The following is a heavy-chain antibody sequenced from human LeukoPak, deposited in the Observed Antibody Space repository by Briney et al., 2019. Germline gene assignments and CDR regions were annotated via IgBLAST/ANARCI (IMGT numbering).Heavy chain of an antibody. J-gene: IGHJ4*02. CDR1: GFTFSGFA. D-gene: IGHD3-3*01. Sequence: PGGSLRLSCAVSGFTFSGFAMYWVRQAPSKGLGWVALISYDGSKNYYADSVKGRFTCSRDNSKNTLYLQMNSLRAEDTAVYYCARAIGGYNYGYYLDYWGQGTLVTVSS. CDR3: ARAIGGYNYGYYLDY. CDR2: ISYDGSKN. V-gene: IGHV3-30-3*01.